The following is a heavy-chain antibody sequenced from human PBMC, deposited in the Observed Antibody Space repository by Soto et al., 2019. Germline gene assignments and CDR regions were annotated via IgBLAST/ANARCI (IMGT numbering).Heavy chain of an antibody. CDR3: AKDPPSERMQPDYGMDV. CDR1: GFTFGDYD. J-gene: IGHJ6*02. V-gene: IGHV3-49*03. Sequence: GGSLRLSCTTSGFTFGDYDMSWIRQAPGKGLEWVGVLRSKAYVRTTHYAASVKGRFTISGDDSKNTLYLQMNRLRVEDTAVYYCAKDPPSERMQPDYGMDVWGQGTTVTVSS. D-gene: IGHD6-13*01. CDR2: LRSKAYVRTT.